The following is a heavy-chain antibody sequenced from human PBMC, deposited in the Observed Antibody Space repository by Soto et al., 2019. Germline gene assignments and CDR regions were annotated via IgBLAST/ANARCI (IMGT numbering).Heavy chain of an antibody. CDR3: ARTRTQSGYSSFYYYYGMDV. Sequence: PSETLSLTCTVSGGSISSYYWSWIRQPPGKGLEWIGYMYYSGSTNYNPSLKSRVTISVDTSKNQFSLKLSSVTAEDTALYYCARTRTQSGYSSFYYYYGMDVWGQGTTVTVSS. CDR1: GGSISSYY. J-gene: IGHJ6*02. D-gene: IGHD3-3*01. CDR2: MYYSGST. V-gene: IGHV4-59*01.